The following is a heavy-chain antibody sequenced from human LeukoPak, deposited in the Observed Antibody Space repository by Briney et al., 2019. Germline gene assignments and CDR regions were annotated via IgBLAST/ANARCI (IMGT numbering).Heavy chain of an antibody. Sequence: ASVKVSCKASGYTFTSYYMHWVRQAPGQGLERKGIINPSGGSTSYAQKFQGRVTMTRDTSTSTVYMELSSLRSEDTAVYYCATGADNIAAAGTAVYYWGQGTLVTVSS. CDR3: ATGADNIAAAGTAVYY. D-gene: IGHD6-13*01. CDR1: GYTFTSYY. V-gene: IGHV1-46*03. CDR2: INPSGGST. J-gene: IGHJ4*02.